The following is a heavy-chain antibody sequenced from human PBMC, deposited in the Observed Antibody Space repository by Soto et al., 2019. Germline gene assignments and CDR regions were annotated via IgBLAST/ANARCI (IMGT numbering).Heavy chain of an antibody. D-gene: IGHD2-15*01. CDR2: IYHSGSF. J-gene: IGHJ4*02. V-gene: IGHV4-30-2*01. Sequence: QLQLQESGSGLVKPSQTLSLTCAVSGGSISSGTYSWNWIRQPPGKGLEWIGYIYHSGSFYYNPSLKSRVTISLDRSNNQFSLNLRSVTAADTAVYYCARASGYCSGGTCLPFYYWGRGTLVTVSS. CDR1: GGSISSGTYS. CDR3: ARASGYCSGGTCLPFYY.